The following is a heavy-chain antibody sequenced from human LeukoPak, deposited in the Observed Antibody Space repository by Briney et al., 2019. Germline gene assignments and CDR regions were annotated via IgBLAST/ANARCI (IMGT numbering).Heavy chain of an antibody. CDR1: GYTFSSYG. J-gene: IGHJ4*02. V-gene: IGHV1-18*01. D-gene: IGHD1-26*01. Sequence: ASVKVSCKASGYTFSSYGISWVRQAPGQGLEWMGWISTDNGKTDYAQKFQGRVTMTTDTSTSTAYMELRSLRSDDTAVYYCARGDNSGSYYSGEYWGQGTLVTVSS. CDR2: ISTDNGKT. CDR3: ARGDNSGSYYSGEY.